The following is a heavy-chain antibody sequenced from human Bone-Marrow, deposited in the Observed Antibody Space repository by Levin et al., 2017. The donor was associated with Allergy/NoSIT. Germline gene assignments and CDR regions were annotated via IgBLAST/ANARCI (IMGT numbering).Heavy chain of an antibody. J-gene: IGHJ6*03. CDR2: IYYTGST. D-gene: IGHD3-22*01. V-gene: IGHV4-59*01. CDR3: ARGENYNDVTCYTGLAYYYMDV. CDR1: GGSISTYY. Sequence: SETLSLTCTVSGGSISTYYWTWVRQPPGKALEWIGYIYYTGSTNYNPSLSSRLTISDDTSKNQFSLNLSSVTAADTAVYYCARGENYNDVTCYTGLAYYYMDVWGTGTTVTVSS.